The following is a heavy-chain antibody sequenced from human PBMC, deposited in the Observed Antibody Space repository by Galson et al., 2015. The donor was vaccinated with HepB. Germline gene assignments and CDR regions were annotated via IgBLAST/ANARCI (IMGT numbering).Heavy chain of an antibody. CDR3: ARIALSGSYWYFDY. CDR1: GFTFSSYT. J-gene: IGHJ4*02. V-gene: IGHV3-48*01. CDR2: ISTTSDNK. D-gene: IGHD1-26*01. Sequence: SLRLSCAASGFTFSSYTMNWVRQAPGKGLEWISYISTTSDNKFSADSMKGRFIISRDNAKNSLYLQMNSLRAEDTAVYYCARIALSGSYWYFDYWGQGTLVTVSS.